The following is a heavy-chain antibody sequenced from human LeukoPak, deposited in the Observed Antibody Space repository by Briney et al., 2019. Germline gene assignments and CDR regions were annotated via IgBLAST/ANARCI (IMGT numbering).Heavy chain of an antibody. D-gene: IGHD2-21*02. CDR1: GFTFSSYG. Sequence: GGSLRLSCAASGFTFSSYGMSWVRQAPGKGLEWVSAISGSGGSTYYADSVKGRFTISRDNSKNTLYLQMNSLRAEDTAVYYCAKSLKGGYIVVVTAYYMDVWGKGTTVTVSS. V-gene: IGHV3-23*01. J-gene: IGHJ6*03. CDR3: AKSLKGGYIVVVTAYYMDV. CDR2: ISGSGGST.